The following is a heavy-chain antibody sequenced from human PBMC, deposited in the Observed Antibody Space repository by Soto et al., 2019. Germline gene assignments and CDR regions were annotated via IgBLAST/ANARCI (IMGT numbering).Heavy chain of an antibody. CDR2: MNPNSGNT. V-gene: IGHV1-8*01. J-gene: IGHJ4*02. D-gene: IGHD2-2*01. CDR1: GYTFTSYD. CDR3: ARTPRKAPDFDY. Sequence: QVPLVQSGAEVKKPGASVKVSCKASGYTFTSYDINWVRQATGQGLEWMGWMNPNSGNTGYAQKFQGRVTMTRNTSISTAYMELSSLRSEDTAVYYCARTPRKAPDFDYWGQGTLVTVSS.